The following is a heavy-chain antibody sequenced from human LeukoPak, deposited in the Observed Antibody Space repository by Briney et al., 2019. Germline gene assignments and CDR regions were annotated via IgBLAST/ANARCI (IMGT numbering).Heavy chain of an antibody. CDR1: GYTFASYN. V-gene: IGHV1-2*02. CDR3: VRAGGTAHFDY. CDR2: INPPSGGT. D-gene: IGHD1-26*01. Sequence: ASVKVSCKASGYTFASYNIHWVRQAPGKGLEWMGWINPPSGGTNYAQKFQGRVTMTRDTSISTAYMELSSLTSDDTAVYFCVRAGGTAHFDYWGQGALVTVSS. J-gene: IGHJ4*02.